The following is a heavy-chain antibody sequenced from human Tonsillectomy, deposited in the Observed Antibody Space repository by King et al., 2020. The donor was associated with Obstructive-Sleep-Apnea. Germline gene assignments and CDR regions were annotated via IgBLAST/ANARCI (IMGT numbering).Heavy chain of an antibody. CDR2: ISGSGGST. CDR3: AKDSMDYDILTGPVDY. V-gene: IGHV3-23*04. Sequence: VQLVESGGGLVQPGGSLSLRLSCAGSGFTFRSYAMSWVRQAPGKGLEWVSGISGSGGSTYYADSVKGRFTISRDNSKNTLYLQMNSLRAEDTAVYYCAKDSMDYDILTGPVDYWGQRTLVTVSS. D-gene: IGHD3-9*01. J-gene: IGHJ4*02. CDR1: GFTFRSYA.